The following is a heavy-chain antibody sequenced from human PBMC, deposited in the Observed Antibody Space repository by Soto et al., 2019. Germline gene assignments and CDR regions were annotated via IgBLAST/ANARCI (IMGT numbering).Heavy chain of an antibody. CDR1: GFTFSSYG. V-gene: IGHV3-33*01. CDR2: IWYDGSNK. J-gene: IGHJ4*02. D-gene: IGHD3-16*01. CDR3: ARGRLFETIYFDY. Sequence: PGGSLRLSCAASGFTFSSYGMHWVRQAPGKGLEWVAVIWYDGSNKYYADSVKGRFTISRDNSKNTLYLQMNSLRAEDTAVYYCARGRLFETIYFDYWGQGTLVTVSS.